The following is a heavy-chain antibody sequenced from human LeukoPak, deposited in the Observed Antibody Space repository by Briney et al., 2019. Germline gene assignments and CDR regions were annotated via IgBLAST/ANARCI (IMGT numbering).Heavy chain of an antibody. D-gene: IGHD6-19*01. Sequence: GRSLRLSCAASGFTFDDYAMHWVRQAPGKGLEWVSGISWNSGSIGYADSVKGRFTISRDNAKNSLYLQMNSLRAEDTALYYCAKSTSSGWPHFYYWGQGTLVTVSS. CDR2: ISWNSGSI. J-gene: IGHJ4*02. CDR1: GFTFDDYA. CDR3: AKSTSSGWPHFYY. V-gene: IGHV3-9*01.